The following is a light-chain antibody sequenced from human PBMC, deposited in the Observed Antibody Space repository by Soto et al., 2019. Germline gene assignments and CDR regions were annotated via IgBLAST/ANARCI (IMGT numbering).Light chain of an antibody. CDR3: AAWDDSLSGPHVL. CDR2: RNN. CDR1: SSNIGSNY. J-gene: IGLJ2*01. V-gene: IGLV1-47*01. Sequence: QSVLTQPPSASGTPGQRVTISCSGSSSNIGSNYVYWYQQLPGTAPKLLIYRNNQRPSGVPDRFSGSKSGTSASLAISGLRSEDEADYYCAAWDDSLSGPHVLFGGGTRSPS.